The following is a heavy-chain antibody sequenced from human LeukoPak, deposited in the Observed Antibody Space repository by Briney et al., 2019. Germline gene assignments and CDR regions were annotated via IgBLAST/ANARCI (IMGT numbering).Heavy chain of an antibody. V-gene: IGHV1-18*01. J-gene: IGHJ3*02. CDR2: ISAYNGNT. Sequence: ASVKVSCKASGYTFTTYGISWVRQAPGQGLEWMGWISAYNGNTNYAQKLQGRVTMTTDTSTSTAYMELRSLRSDDTAVYYCARTTVTTSDDAFDIWGQGTKVTVSS. D-gene: IGHD4-17*01. CDR3: ARTTVTTSDDAFDI. CDR1: GYTFTTYG.